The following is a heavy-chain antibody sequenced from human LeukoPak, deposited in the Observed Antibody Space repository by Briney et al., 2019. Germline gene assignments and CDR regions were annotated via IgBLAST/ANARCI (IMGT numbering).Heavy chain of an antibody. V-gene: IGHV3-23*01. J-gene: IGHJ4*02. CDR3: AKGGFATPGSF. CDR2: ITGGGGST. CDR1: GFTFNTYA. D-gene: IGHD3-10*01. Sequence: GGSLRLSCAASGFTFNTYAMTWVRQAPGKGLEWVSCITGGGGSTYYADSVKGRFTISRGNSKNTLYLQMDSLRAEDSAVYFCAKGGFATPGSFWGQGTLVAVSS.